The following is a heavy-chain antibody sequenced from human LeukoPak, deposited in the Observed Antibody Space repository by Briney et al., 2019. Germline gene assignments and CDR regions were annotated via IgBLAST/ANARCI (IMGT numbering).Heavy chain of an antibody. Sequence: GESLKISCKGSGYSFSSYWIGWVRQMPGDGLEWMGIIYPGDSNTVYSASFQGQVTISADRSLNTAYLQWSSLNASDTATYYCARQRGSGWYDFWGQGTLVTVSS. D-gene: IGHD6-19*01. V-gene: IGHV5-51*01. J-gene: IGHJ5*01. CDR1: GYSFSSYW. CDR2: IYPGDSNT. CDR3: ARQRGSGWYDF.